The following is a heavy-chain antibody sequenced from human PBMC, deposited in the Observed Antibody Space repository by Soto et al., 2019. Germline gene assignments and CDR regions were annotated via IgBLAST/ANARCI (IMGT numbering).Heavy chain of an antibody. D-gene: IGHD4-17*01. CDR3: ATGRPARDDYGDPQKLDAFDI. J-gene: IGHJ3*02. CDR2: ISAYNGNT. V-gene: IGHV1-18*01. Sequence: VSVKVSCKASGYTFTSYGISWVRQAPGKGLEWMGWISAYNGNTNYAQKFQGRVTMTEDTSTDTAYMELSSLRSEDTAVYYCATGRPARDDYGDPQKLDAFDIWGQGTMVTVSS. CDR1: GYTFTSYG.